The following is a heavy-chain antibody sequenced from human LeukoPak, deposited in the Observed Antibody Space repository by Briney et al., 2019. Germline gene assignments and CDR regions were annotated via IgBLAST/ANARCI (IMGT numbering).Heavy chain of an antibody. Sequence: ASVKVSCKASGYTFTSYSITWVRQAPGQGLEWMGWISAYDGNTNYAQKLQGRVTVTTDTSTSTVYMELGSLRSDDTAVYYCARVGGDYGMDVWGLGTTVTVSS. D-gene: IGHD4-17*01. V-gene: IGHV1-18*01. CDR1: GYTFTSYS. J-gene: IGHJ6*02. CDR3: ARVGGDYGMDV. CDR2: ISAYDGNT.